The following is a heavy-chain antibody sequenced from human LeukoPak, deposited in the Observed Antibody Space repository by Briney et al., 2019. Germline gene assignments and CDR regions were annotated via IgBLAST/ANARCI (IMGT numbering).Heavy chain of an antibody. CDR1: GGSTSTDY. Sequence: SETLSLTCTVSGGSTSTDYWSWIRQSPGKGLEWVGYVYNSGDTGKNPSLKSRVTILLDTSKNQCSLKLTSVSAADTAVYYCARLKLGAYFDLWGRGTLVTVSS. D-gene: IGHD3-16*01. CDR2: VYNSGDT. CDR3: ARLKLGAYFDL. J-gene: IGHJ2*01. V-gene: IGHV4-59*08.